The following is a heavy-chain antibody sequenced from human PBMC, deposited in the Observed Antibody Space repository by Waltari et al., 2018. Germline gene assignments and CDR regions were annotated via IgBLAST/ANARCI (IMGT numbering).Heavy chain of an antibody. V-gene: IGHV3-74*01. CDR1: GFTFSTSW. Sequence: EVQLVESGGGLVQPGGSLSLSCAASGFTFSTSWMNWVRQAPGKGLVWVSRIKNDGSSTSYADSVNGRFTISRDNARNTLYLQMSSLRVEDTAVYYCARDYGMDVWGQGTTVTVSS. J-gene: IGHJ6*02. CDR2: IKNDGSST. CDR3: ARDYGMDV.